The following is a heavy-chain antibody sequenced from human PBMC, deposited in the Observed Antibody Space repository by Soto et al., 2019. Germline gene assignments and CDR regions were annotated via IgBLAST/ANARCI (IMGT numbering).Heavy chain of an antibody. J-gene: IGHJ4*02. V-gene: IGHV3-30*18. CDR3: AKDFAPPLYGDDGPTYFDY. Sequence: QVQLVESGGGVVQPGRALRLSCAASGFTFSSYGMHWVRQAPGKGLEWVAVISYDGSNKYYADSVKGRFTISRDNSKNTLYLQMNSLRAEDTAVYYCAKDFAPPLYGDDGPTYFDYWGQGTLVTVSS. CDR2: ISYDGSNK. D-gene: IGHD4-17*01. CDR1: GFTFSSYG.